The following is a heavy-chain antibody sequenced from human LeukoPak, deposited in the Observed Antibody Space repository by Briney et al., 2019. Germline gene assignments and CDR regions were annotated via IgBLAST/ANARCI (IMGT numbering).Heavy chain of an antibody. CDR1: GYTFTSYD. D-gene: IGHD2-2*01. Sequence: GASVKVSCKASGYTFTSYDINWVRQATGQGLEWMGWMNPNSGNTGYAQKFQGRVTITRNTSISTAYMELSSLRSEDTAVYYCARYQTAPYYYYMDVWGKGTTVTVSS. CDR2: MNPNSGNT. CDR3: ARYQTAPYYYYMDV. V-gene: IGHV1-8*03. J-gene: IGHJ6*03.